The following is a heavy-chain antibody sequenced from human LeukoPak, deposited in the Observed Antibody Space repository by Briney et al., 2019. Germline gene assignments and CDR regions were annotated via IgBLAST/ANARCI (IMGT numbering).Heavy chain of an antibody. Sequence: PGGSLRLSCAASGFTVSSNYMSWVRQAPGKGLEWVSVIYSGGSTYYADSVKGRLTISRDNSKNTLYLQMNSLRAEDTAVYYCAREGGGSYTQVGYFDYWGQGTLVTVSS. J-gene: IGHJ4*02. CDR1: GFTVSSNY. V-gene: IGHV3-66*01. D-gene: IGHD1-26*01. CDR2: IYSGGST. CDR3: AREGGGSYTQVGYFDY.